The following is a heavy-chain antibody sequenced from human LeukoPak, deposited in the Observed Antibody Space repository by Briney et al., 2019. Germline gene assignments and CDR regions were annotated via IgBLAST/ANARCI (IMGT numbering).Heavy chain of an antibody. Sequence: SVKGRFTISRDNSKNTLYLQMNSLRAEDTAVYYCAKDFRSGYYPAYWGQGTLVTVSS. J-gene: IGHJ4*02. V-gene: IGHV3-23*01. D-gene: IGHD3-3*01. CDR3: AKDFRSGYYPAY.